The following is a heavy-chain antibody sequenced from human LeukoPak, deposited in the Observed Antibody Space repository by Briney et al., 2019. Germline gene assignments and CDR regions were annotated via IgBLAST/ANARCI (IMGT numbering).Heavy chain of an antibody. CDR2: IYSDNT. J-gene: IGHJ5*02. D-gene: IGHD3-22*01. Sequence: GGSLRLSCTVSGFTVSSNSMSWVRQAPGKGLEWVSFIYSDNTHYSDSGKGRFTISRDNSKNTLYLQMNSLRAEDTAVYYCAKDQVKYYDSSGYYHRWNWFDPWGQGTLVTVSS. CDR3: AKDQVKYYDSSGYYHRWNWFDP. CDR1: GFTVSSNS. V-gene: IGHV3-53*01.